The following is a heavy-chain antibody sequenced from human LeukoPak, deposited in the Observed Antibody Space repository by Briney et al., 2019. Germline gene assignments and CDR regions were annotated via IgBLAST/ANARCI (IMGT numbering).Heavy chain of an antibody. D-gene: IGHD3-22*01. CDR3: AGHSSGTALFDY. J-gene: IGHJ4*02. CDR2: ISAYNGNT. Sequence: GASVKVSCTASGYTFTSYGISWVRQAPGQGLEWMGWISAYNGNTNYAQKLQGRVTMTTDTSTSTAYMELRSLRSDATAVYYCAGHSSGTALFDYWGQGTLVTVSS. V-gene: IGHV1-18*01. CDR1: GYTFTSYG.